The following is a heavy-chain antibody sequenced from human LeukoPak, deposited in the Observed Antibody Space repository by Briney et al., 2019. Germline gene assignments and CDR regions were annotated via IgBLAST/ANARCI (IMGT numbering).Heavy chain of an antibody. D-gene: IGHD3-10*01. CDR1: GFTSSSYA. J-gene: IGHJ4*02. CDR3: AKDWGGGSMIRGVIDY. CDR2: ISYDGSNK. V-gene: IGHV3-30-3*01. Sequence: GRSLRLSCAASGFTSSSYAMHWVRQAPGKGLEWVAVISYDGSNKYYADSVKGRFTISRDNSENTLYLQMNSLRAEDTALYYCAKDWGGGSMIRGVIDYWGQGTLVTVSS.